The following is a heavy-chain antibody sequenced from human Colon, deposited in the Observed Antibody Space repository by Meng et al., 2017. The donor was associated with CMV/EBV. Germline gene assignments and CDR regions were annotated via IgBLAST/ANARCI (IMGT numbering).Heavy chain of an antibody. Sequence: GGSLRLSCAASGFTFSSYWMSWVRQAPGKGLEWAANIKQDGSEKFYVDSVKGRFTISRDNAKNSLYLQMNSLRAEDTAVYYCARAYYDSSGCHDYWGQGTLVTVSS. V-gene: IGHV3-7*01. D-gene: IGHD3-22*01. CDR2: IKQDGSEK. CDR1: GFTFSSYW. J-gene: IGHJ4*02. CDR3: ARAYYDSSGCHDY.